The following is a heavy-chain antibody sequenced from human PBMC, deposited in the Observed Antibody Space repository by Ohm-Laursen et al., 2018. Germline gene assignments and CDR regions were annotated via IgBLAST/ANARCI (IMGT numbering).Heavy chain of an antibody. D-gene: IGHD2-2*01. CDR3: AKDMMEYRNFDY. CDR2: ISWNSGSI. Sequence: SLRLSCSASGFTFDDYAMHWVRQAPGKGLEWVSGISWNSGSIGYADSVKGRFTISRDNAKNSLYLQMNSLRAEDTALYYCAKDMMEYRNFDYWGQGTLVTVSS. J-gene: IGHJ4*02. V-gene: IGHV3-9*01. CDR1: GFTFDDYA.